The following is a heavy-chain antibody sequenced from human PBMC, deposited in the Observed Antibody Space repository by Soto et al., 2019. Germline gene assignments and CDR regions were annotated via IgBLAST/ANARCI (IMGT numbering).Heavy chain of an antibody. CDR3: AKDTGITIFGVVIDY. V-gene: IGHV3-9*01. CDR1: GFTFDDYA. CDR2: ISWNSGSI. J-gene: IGHJ4*02. Sequence: EVQLVESGGGLVQPGRSVRLSCAASGFTFDDYAMHWVRQAPGKGLEWVSGISWNSGSIGYADSVKGRFTISRDNAKNSLYLQMNSLRAEDTALYYCAKDTGITIFGVVIDYWGQGTLVTVSS. D-gene: IGHD3-3*01.